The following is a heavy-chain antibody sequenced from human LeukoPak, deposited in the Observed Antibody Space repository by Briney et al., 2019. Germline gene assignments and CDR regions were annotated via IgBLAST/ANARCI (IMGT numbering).Heavy chain of an antibody. Sequence: PGMSLRLSCAASGLTFSSYSMNWVRQVPGKGLEWVSSISGSSSYIYYADSVKGRFTISRDNAKKSLWLQMNSLRAEDTAVYYCAIGYCSSDNCPDYWGQGTLVTVSS. D-gene: IGHD2-15*01. CDR3: AIGYCSSDNCPDY. CDR1: GLTFSSYS. CDR2: ISGSSSYI. J-gene: IGHJ4*02. V-gene: IGHV3-21*01.